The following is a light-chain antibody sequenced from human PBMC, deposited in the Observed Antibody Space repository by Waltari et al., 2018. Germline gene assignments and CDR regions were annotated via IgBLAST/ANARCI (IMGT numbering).Light chain of an antibody. V-gene: IGLV1-51*01. CDR1: SSNIGNSS. CDR3: GTWDNSLNIVI. J-gene: IGLJ2*01. Sequence: QSVLTQPPSVSAAPRQKVSISCSGSSSNIGNSSVSWFQQFPRAAPKLHIYDTNKRPSGIPDRFSASKSGTSATLGISGLQTGDEAIYHCGTWDNSLNIVIFGGGTKLTVL. CDR2: DTN.